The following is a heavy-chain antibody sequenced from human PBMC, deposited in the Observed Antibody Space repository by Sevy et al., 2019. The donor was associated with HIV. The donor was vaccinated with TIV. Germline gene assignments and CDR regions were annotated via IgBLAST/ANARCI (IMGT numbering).Heavy chain of an antibody. CDR1: GFAFISYS. CDR2: ISSSGSYI. CDR3: ARGMAATPRDFDY. Sequence: GGSLRLSCAASGFAFISYSMNWVRQAPGKGLEWVSSISSSGSYIYYAYSMKGRFTISRDNAKNSLYLQMNSLRADDTAVYYCARGMAATPRDFDYWGQGTLVTVSS. J-gene: IGHJ4*02. D-gene: IGHD6-13*01. V-gene: IGHV3-21*01.